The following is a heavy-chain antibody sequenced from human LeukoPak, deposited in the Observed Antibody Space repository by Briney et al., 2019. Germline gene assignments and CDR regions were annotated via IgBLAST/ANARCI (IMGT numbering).Heavy chain of an antibody. CDR1: GYSFTSYW. CDR2: IYPGDSDT. D-gene: IGHD4-17*01. Sequence: GESLKISCKGSGYSFTSYWIGWVRQMPGKGLEWMGIIYPGDSDTRYSPSFQGQVTISADKSTSTAYLQWSSLKASDTAMYYCARHPDYGDYGMDVWGKGTTVTVSS. CDR3: ARHPDYGDYGMDV. J-gene: IGHJ6*04. V-gene: IGHV5-51*01.